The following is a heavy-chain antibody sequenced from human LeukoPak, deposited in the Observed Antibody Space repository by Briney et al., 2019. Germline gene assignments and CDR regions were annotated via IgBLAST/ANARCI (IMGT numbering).Heavy chain of an antibody. Sequence: ASVKVSCKASGYTFTSYGISWVRQAPGQGLEWMGWISAYNGNTNYAQKLQGRVTMTTDTSMSTAYMELRSLRSDDTAVYYCARDGGRYCSGGSCYRAGAFDIWGQGTMVTVSS. D-gene: IGHD2-15*01. CDR1: GYTFTSYG. CDR3: ARDGGRYCSGGSCYRAGAFDI. J-gene: IGHJ3*02. V-gene: IGHV1-18*04. CDR2: ISAYNGNT.